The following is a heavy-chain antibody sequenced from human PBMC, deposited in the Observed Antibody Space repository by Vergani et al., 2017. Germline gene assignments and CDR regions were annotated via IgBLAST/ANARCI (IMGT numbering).Heavy chain of an antibody. Sequence: EVQLVESGGGLVQPGGSLRLSCAASGFTFSSYWMHWVRQAPGKGLVWVSRINSDGSSTNYADSVKGRFTISRDNAKNTLYLQMNSLRAEDTAVYYCAKEWGSGYYYHYYGMNGWGEATTVAVTA. CDR1: GFTFSSYW. D-gene: IGHD3-22*01. J-gene: IGHJ6*04. V-gene: IGHV3-74*01. CDR3: AKEWGSGYYYHYYGMNG. CDR2: INSDGSST.